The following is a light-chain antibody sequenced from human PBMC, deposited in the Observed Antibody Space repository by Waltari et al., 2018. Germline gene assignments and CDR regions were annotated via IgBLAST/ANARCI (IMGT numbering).Light chain of an antibody. CDR3: NSYSSTTTLV. V-gene: IGLV2-14*03. J-gene: IGLJ2*01. CDR1: SNDVGGYDY. CDR2: DVS. Sequence: SALPQPASVSGSPGQSITISCTGTSNDVGGYDYVSWYQQHPDKAPKLVIFDVSNRPSGVSRRFFASKSGNTASLTISGLQAEDEAVYYCNSYSSTTTLVFGGGTKVTVL.